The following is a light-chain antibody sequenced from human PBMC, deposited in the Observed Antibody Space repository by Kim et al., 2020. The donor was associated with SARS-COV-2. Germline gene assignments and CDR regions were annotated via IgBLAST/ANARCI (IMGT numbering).Light chain of an antibody. CDR3: QQQYSYPIT. CDR2: AEA. CDR1: RHISKY. Sequence: SVGETVTTTCRASRHISKYLVWCRQKKGRAPQNLIYAEASLERGGPPKFSGHGSGTDFSLTTTGLQPADSATYYCQQQYSYPITFGQGTRLEIK. J-gene: IGKJ5*01. V-gene: IGKV1-16*02.